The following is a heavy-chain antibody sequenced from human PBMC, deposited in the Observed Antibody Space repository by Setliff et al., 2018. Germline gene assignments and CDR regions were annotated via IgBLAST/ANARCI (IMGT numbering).Heavy chain of an antibody. CDR1: GYTFTSYG. CDR3: ARRFSSGNYNNLGY. V-gene: IGHV1-8*01. D-gene: IGHD3-10*01. J-gene: IGHJ4*02. Sequence: ASVKVSCKASGYTFTSYGINWVRQAPGQGLEWMGWMNPNSGNTGFAQNFQGRVTMTRNTSTSTAYMELSALRSDDTAVYYCARRFSSGNYNNLGYWGQGALVTVSS. CDR2: MNPNSGNT.